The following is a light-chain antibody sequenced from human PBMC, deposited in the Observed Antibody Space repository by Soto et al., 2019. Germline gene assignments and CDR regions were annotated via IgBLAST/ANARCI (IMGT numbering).Light chain of an antibody. Sequence: EMVLTQCPATLSSFPGDRVTLSCRASQYINTRLAWYQHRPGQAPRLLIYQTSIRAAGIPARFSASGSGTDFTLTISDLQPEDFALYYCHQRQSWPRTLGQGTKVDIK. CDR1: QYINTR. J-gene: IGKJ1*01. CDR3: HQRQSWPRT. V-gene: IGKV3-11*01. CDR2: QTS.